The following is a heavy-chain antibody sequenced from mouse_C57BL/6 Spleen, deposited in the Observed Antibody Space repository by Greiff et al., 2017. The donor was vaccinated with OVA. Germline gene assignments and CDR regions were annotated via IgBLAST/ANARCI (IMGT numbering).Heavy chain of an antibody. CDR3: VRQEDYYYGGLAY. V-gene: IGHV10-1*01. D-gene: IGHD1-1*01. CDR1: GFSFNTYA. CDR2: IRSKSNNYAT. Sequence: EVQRVESGGGLVQPKGSLKLSCAASGFSFNTYAMNWVRQAPGKGLEWVARIRSKSNNYATYYADSVKDRFTISRDDSESMLYLQMNNLTTEDTAVYYCVRQEDYYYGGLAYWGQGTLVTVSA. J-gene: IGHJ3*01.